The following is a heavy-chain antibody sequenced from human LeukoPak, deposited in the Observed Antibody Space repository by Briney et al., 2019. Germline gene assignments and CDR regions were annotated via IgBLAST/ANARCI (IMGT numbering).Heavy chain of an antibody. CDR3: AKGSDYGGNSDYFDY. CDR2: LSGSGGSK. J-gene: IGHJ4*02. CDR1: GFTFSSYG. Sequence: GRSLRLSCAASGFTFSSYGMSWVRQAPGKGLEWVSALSGSGGSKYYADSVKGRFTLSRDNSKNTLFLQMNSLRAEDTAVYYCAKGSDYGGNSDYFDYWGQGTLVTVSS. V-gene: IGHV3-23*01. D-gene: IGHD4-23*01.